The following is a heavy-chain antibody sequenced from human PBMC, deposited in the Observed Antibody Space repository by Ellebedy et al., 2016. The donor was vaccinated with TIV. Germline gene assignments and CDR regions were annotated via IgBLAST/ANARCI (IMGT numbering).Heavy chain of an antibody. CDR2: INHSGST. CDR3: ARGTGSYRSGAFGI. CDR1: GGSFSGYY. D-gene: IGHD1-26*01. Sequence: MPSETLSLTCGVYGGSFSGYYWTWIRQPPGKGLEWIGEINHSGSTNYNPSLKSRVTISVDTSKNQFSLKLSSVTAADTAVYYCARGTGSYRSGAFGIWGQGTVVTVSS. J-gene: IGHJ3*02. V-gene: IGHV4-34*01.